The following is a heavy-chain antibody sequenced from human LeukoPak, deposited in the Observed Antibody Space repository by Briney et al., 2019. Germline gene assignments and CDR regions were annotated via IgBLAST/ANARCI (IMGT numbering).Heavy chain of an antibody. D-gene: IGHD3-16*01. J-gene: IGHJ3*02. CDR2: ISVSSSNT. CDR3: ARATGTWGHDGFDI. Sequence: ASVKVSSKASGYTFMIHGISWVRRAPGQGLEWMGWISVSSSNTNYAQRLQGRVTMTTDTSTTTAYMELRSLRSDDTAVYYCARATGTWGHDGFDIWGQGTMVTVSS. CDR1: GYTFMIHG. V-gene: IGHV1-18*01.